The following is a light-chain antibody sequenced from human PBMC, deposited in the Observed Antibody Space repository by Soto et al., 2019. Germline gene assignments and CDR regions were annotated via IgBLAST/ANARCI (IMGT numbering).Light chain of an antibody. V-gene: IGKV3-15*01. CDR1: QSISIN. CDR2: GAT. Sequence: EIVMTQSPATLSVSPGERATLSCRASQSISINLAWYQQKPGQAPRLLIDGATTRATGIPGRFSGSGSGTEFTLAIDSLQSEDFAVYHCKQYNNWPPTFGQGTKLEIK. J-gene: IGKJ2*01. CDR3: KQYNNWPPT.